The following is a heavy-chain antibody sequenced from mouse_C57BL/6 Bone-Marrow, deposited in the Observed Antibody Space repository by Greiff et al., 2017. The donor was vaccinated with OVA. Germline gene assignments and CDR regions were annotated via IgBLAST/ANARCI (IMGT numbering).Heavy chain of an antibody. V-gene: IGHV5-17*01. Sequence: EVQVVESGGGLVKPGGSLKLSCAASGFTFSDYGMHWVRQAPEKGLEWVAYISSGSSTIYYADTVKGRFTISRDNAKNTRFLQMTSLRSEDTAMYYCARPYYPWYFDVWGTGTTVTVSA. CDR2: ISSGSSTI. D-gene: IGHD1-1*02. CDR3: ARPYYPWYFDV. CDR1: GFTFSDYG. J-gene: IGHJ1*03.